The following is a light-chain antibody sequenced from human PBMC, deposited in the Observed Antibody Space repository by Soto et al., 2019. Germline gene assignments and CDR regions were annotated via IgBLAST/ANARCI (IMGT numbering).Light chain of an antibody. CDR3: RPYAGSSTLV. J-gene: IGLJ2*01. Sequence: QSALTQPASVSGSPGQSITISCTGTSSDVGSYNLVSWYQQHPGKAPKLMIYEGSKRPSGVSNRFSGSKSGNTASLTVSGLQAEYEADYYCRPYAGSSTLVFGGGTQLTVL. CDR1: SSDVGSYNL. CDR2: EGS. V-gene: IGLV2-23*01.